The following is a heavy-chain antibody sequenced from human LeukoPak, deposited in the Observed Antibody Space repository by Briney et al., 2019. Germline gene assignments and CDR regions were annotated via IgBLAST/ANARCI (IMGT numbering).Heavy chain of an antibody. CDR3: ARGGVVPATGRENYYYYGMDV. CDR1: GFSFRTYA. V-gene: IGHV3-23*01. J-gene: IGHJ6*02. D-gene: IGHD2-2*01. CDR2: ISDNSGRT. Sequence: GGSLRLSCAASGFSFRTYAMSWVRQAPGKGLEWVSAISDNSGRTYYADSVKGRFTISRDNSKNTLFVQMNSLRAEDTAVYYCARGGVVPATGRENYYYYGMDVWGQGTTVTVSS.